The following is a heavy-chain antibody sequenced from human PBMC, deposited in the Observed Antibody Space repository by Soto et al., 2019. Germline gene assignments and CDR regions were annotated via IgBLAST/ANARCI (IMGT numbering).Heavy chain of an antibody. D-gene: IGHD6-19*01. J-gene: IGHJ4*02. CDR2: IYHSGST. V-gene: IGHV4-4*02. CDR3: AREVTVAGTPRPFDY. Sequence: SETLSLTCAVSSGSISSSNWWSWVRQPPGKGLEWIGEIYHSGSTNYNPSLKSRVTISVDTSKNQFSLKLSSVTAADTAVYYCAREVTVAGTPRPFDYWGQGTLVTVSS. CDR1: SGSISSSNW.